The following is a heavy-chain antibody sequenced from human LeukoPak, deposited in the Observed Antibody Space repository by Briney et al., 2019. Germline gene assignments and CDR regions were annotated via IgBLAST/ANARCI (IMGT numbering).Heavy chain of an antibody. CDR1: GFTFSTYV. J-gene: IGHJ4*02. V-gene: IGHV3-64D*06. CDR3: VRGTGY. CDR2: ISSNGDNT. Sequence: GGSLRLSCSVSGFTFSTYVMHWVRQAPGKGLEYVSAISSNGDNTYYADSVKGRFTISRDNSKNTLYLQMSSLRADDTAVYYCVRGTGYWSQGTLVTVSS.